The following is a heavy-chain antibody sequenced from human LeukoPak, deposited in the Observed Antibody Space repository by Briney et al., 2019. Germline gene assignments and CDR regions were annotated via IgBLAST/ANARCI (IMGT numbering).Heavy chain of an antibody. Sequence: ASVKVSCKASGYTFTSYAMHWVRQAPGQRLEWMGWINAGNGNTKYPQEFQGRVTITRDTSASTAYMELSSLRSEDMAVYYCARGDYDYVWGSYRYARFDYWGQGTLVTVSS. J-gene: IGHJ4*02. CDR1: GYTFTSYA. D-gene: IGHD3-16*02. CDR2: INAGNGNT. CDR3: ARGDYDYVWGSYRYARFDY. V-gene: IGHV1-3*03.